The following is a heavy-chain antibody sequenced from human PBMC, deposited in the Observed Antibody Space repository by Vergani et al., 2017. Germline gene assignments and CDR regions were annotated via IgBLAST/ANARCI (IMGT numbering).Heavy chain of an antibody. Sequence: QVQLVQSGAEVKEPGASVKVSCTTSGYTFTSYDINWVRQAAGQGLEWMGWMNPDSGNTGFALKFQGRVTMTRDSSISTAYMELSSLGSEDTALYYCARGPSRIFTSEPYSFDRWRLGTLVTVSS. D-gene: IGHD1-14*01. CDR2: MNPDSGNT. J-gene: IGHJ4*02. CDR1: GYTFTSYD. CDR3: ARGPSRIFTSEPYSFDR. V-gene: IGHV1-8*01.